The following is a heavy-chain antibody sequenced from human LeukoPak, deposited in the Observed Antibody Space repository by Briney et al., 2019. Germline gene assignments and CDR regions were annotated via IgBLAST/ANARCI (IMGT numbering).Heavy chain of an antibody. V-gene: IGHV3-23*01. Sequence: GGSLRLSCAASGFTFSSYGMSWVRQAPGKGLEWVSGISGSGGSKYYADSVKGRFTISRDNSKNTLYLQMNSLRAEDTAVYYCAKDASYSGTTLGDYWGQGTLVTVSS. J-gene: IGHJ4*02. CDR1: GFTFSSYG. D-gene: IGHD1-26*01. CDR2: ISGSGGSK. CDR3: AKDASYSGTTLGDY.